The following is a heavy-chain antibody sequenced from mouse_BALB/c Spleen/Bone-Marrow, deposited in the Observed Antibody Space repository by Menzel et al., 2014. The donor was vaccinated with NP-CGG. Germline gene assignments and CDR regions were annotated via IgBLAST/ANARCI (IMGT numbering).Heavy chain of an antibody. J-gene: IGHJ3*01. V-gene: IGHV1S126*01. Sequence: QVQLQQSGPQLVRPGASVKISCKASGYSFTSYWMHWVKQRPGQGLEWIGMIDPSDSETRLNQMFKDKATLTVDKSSSTAYMQRSSPTSEASAVYYCASDGGGAAWFDYWGQGTPVTVSS. CDR3: ASDGGGAAWFDY. CDR1: GYSFTSYW. CDR2: IDPSDSET.